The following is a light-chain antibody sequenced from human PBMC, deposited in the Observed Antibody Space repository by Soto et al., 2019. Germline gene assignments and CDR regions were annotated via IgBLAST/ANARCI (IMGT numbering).Light chain of an antibody. CDR2: GAS. CDR1: ETVNSNY. V-gene: IGKV3-20*01. Sequence: IVLTQSRGTLSLSPGGRATLSCLASETVNSNYLAWYQHKRGQAPRLLIYGASSRATGIPDRFSGSGSGTDFTLTITRLEPEDFAIYYCQQYGSSRTFGQGTKVDIK. J-gene: IGKJ1*01. CDR3: QQYGSSRT.